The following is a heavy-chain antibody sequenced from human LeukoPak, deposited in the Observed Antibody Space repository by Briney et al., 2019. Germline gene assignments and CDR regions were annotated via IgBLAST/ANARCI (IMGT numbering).Heavy chain of an antibody. J-gene: IGHJ4*02. CDR3: ASLTDFWSGYYFDY. CDR1: GGSISSSSYY. Sequence: SETLSLACTVSGGSISSSSYYWGWIRQPPGKGLEWIGSIYYSGSTYYNPSLKSRVTISVDTSKNQFSPKLSSVTAADTAVYYCASLTDFWSGYYFDYWGQGTLVTVSS. V-gene: IGHV4-39*01. CDR2: IYYSGST. D-gene: IGHD3-3*01.